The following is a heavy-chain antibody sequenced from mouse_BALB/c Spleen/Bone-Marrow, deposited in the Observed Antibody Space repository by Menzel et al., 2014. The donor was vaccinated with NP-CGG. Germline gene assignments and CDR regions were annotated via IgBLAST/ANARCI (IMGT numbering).Heavy chain of an antibody. J-gene: IGHJ2*01. CDR1: GYTFTSYY. Sequence: QVQLQQSGAELVKPGASVKLSCKASGYTFTSYYMYWGKQRPGQGLEWIGGINPSNGGTNFNEKFKSKATLTVDKSSSTAYMQLSSLTSEDSAVYYCTREAYYDYDYFDYWGQGTTLTVSS. CDR2: INPSNGGT. V-gene: IGHV1S81*02. CDR3: TREAYYDYDYFDY. D-gene: IGHD2-4*01.